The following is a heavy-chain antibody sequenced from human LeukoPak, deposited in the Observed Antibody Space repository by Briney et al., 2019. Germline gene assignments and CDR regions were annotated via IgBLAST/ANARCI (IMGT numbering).Heavy chain of an antibody. CDR2: ISSSGSTI. J-gene: IGHJ3*02. CDR3: ARRTAFDI. V-gene: IGHV3-11*01. CDR1: GGSFSGYY. Sequence: LSLTCAVYGGSFSGYYWSWIRQAPGKGLEWVSYISSSGSTIYYADSVKGRFTISRDNAKNSLYLQMNSLRAEDTAVYYCARRTAFDIWGQGTMVTVSS.